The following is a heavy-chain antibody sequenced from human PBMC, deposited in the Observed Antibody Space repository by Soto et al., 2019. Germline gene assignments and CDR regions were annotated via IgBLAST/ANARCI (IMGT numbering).Heavy chain of an antibody. CDR2: ISGSGGRT. D-gene: IGHD2-15*01. CDR3: AKVGRYGTGGSGYAEYFQH. J-gene: IGHJ1*01. V-gene: IGHV3-23*01. Sequence: GGSLRLSCAASGFTFSSYAMSWVRQAPGKGLEWVSAISGSGGRTYFADSVKGRLTISRDNSKNTLSLQMNSLRAEDTAVDYCAKVGRYGTGGSGYAEYFQHWGQGTLVTVSS. CDR1: GFTFSSYA.